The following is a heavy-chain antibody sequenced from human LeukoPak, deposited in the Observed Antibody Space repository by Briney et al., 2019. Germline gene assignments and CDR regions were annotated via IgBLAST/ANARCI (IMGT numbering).Heavy chain of an antibody. Sequence: GGSLRLSCAASGFTFSSYALSWVRQAPGKGLEWVSGITDSGTGTYYADSVKGRFTISRDNSKNTVYLQMSSLRAEDTAVYYCARDLPWGYFDYWGQGTLVTVSS. D-gene: IGHD7-27*01. V-gene: IGHV3-23*01. CDR3: ARDLPWGYFDY. CDR2: ITDSGTGT. CDR1: GFTFSSYA. J-gene: IGHJ4*02.